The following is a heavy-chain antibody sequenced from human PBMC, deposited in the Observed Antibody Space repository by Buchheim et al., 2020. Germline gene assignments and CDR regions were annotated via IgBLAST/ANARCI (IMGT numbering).Heavy chain of an antibody. CDR1: GGSISSGGSY. D-gene: IGHD2-2*01. CDR2: ISYSGST. CDR3: AREADQGSSSHFDY. V-gene: IGHV4-31*03. Sequence: QVQLQESGPGLVKPSQTLSLTCTVSGGSISSGGSYWSWIRQHPGKGLEWLGDISYSGSTYYNPALKSRVTISVDTSKNQFSLRLSSVTAADTAVYYCAREADQGSSSHFDYWGQGTL. J-gene: IGHJ4*02.